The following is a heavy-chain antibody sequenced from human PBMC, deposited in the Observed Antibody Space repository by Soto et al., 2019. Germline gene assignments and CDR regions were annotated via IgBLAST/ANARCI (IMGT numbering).Heavy chain of an antibody. Sequence: PGGSLRLSCAASGFTFSNAWMSWVRQAPGKGLEWVGRIKSKTDGGTTDYAAPVKGRFTISRDDSKNTLYLQMNSLKTEDTAVYYCTTGPPDIVVVVAAEEYFQHWGQGTLVTAPQ. CDR1: GFTFSNAW. V-gene: IGHV3-15*01. CDR3: TTGPPDIVVVVAAEEYFQH. D-gene: IGHD2-15*01. CDR2: IKSKTDGGTT. J-gene: IGHJ1*01.